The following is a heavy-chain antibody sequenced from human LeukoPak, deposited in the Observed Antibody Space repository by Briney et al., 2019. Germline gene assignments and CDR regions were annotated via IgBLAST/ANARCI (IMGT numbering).Heavy chain of an antibody. D-gene: IGHD5-12*01. J-gene: IGHJ4*02. CDR3: ARSDYNGYDFNY. CDR1: GFTFSSYG. V-gene: IGHV3-33*08. Sequence: GRSLRLSCAASGFTFSSYGMHWVRQAPGKGLEWVAVIWYDGSNKYYADSVKGRFTISRDNSKNTLYLQMNSLRAEDTAVYYCARSDYNGYDFNYWGQGTLVTVSS. CDR2: IWYDGSNK.